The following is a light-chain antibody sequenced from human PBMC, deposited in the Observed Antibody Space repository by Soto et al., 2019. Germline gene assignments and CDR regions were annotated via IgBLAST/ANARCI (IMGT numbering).Light chain of an antibody. Sequence: SYELTQPPSMSVAPGQTARITCGGNNIGSKGVNGYQQRPGQAPVLVIYEDTRRPSGIPERFAGSNSGNTATLTMSGVEAWDDADYYFQVWDSSGEYVVFGGGTKPTVL. V-gene: IGLV3-21*02. CDR2: EDT. CDR3: QVWDSSGEYVV. CDR1: NIGSKG. J-gene: IGLJ2*01.